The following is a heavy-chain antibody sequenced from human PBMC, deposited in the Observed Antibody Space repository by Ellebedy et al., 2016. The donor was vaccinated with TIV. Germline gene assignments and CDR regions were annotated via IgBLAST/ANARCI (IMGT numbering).Heavy chain of an antibody. CDR1: GFTFSSYA. Sequence: GGSLRLXXAASGFTFSSYAMSWVRQAPGKGLEWVSAISGSGGSTYYADSVRGRFTISRDNFKNTLSLQMNSLRVEDTAVYYCAKSDCTSTSCYTLDYWGQGTLVTVSS. D-gene: IGHD2-2*02. J-gene: IGHJ4*02. CDR2: ISGSGGST. V-gene: IGHV3-23*01. CDR3: AKSDCTSTSCYTLDY.